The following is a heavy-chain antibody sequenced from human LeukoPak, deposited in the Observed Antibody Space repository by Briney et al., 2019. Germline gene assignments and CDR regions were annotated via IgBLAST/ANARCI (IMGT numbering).Heavy chain of an antibody. CDR1: GFTFDDYA. CDR2: ISWNSGSI. J-gene: IGHJ4*02. D-gene: IGHD3-10*01. V-gene: IGHV3-9*01. Sequence: PGRSLRLSCAASGFTFDDYAMHWVRQAPGKGLEWVSGISWNSGSIGYADSVKGRFTISRDNAKNSLYLQMNSLRAEDTALYYCAKDKDRITMVRGAPYFDYWGQGTLVTVSS. CDR3: AKDKDRITMVRGAPYFDY.